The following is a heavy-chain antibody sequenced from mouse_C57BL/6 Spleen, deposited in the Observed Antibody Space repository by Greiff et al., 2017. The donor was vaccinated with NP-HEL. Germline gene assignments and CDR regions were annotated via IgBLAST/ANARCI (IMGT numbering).Heavy chain of an antibody. Sequence: VQLQQSGPELVKPGASVKISCKASGYSFTGYYMNWVKQSPEKSLEWIGEINPSTGGTTYNQKFKAKATLTVDKSSSTAYMQLKSLTSEDSAVYYGASLAYYSNYGWFAYWGQGTLVTVSA. D-gene: IGHD2-5*01. J-gene: IGHJ3*01. CDR2: INPSTGGT. V-gene: IGHV1-42*01. CDR1: GYSFTGYY. CDR3: ASLAYYSNYGWFAY.